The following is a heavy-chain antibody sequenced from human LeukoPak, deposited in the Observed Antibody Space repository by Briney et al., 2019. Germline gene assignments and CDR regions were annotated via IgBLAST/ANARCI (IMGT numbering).Heavy chain of an antibody. CDR3: ARDRPRDSGYDC. CDR1: GFTFSSYA. D-gene: IGHD3-22*01. Sequence: PGRSLRPSCAASGFTFSSYAMHWVRQAPGKGLEWVAIISYDGRNEYYADSVKGRFTISRDNAKNSLYLQMNSLRVEDTAVYYCARDRPRDSGYDCWGQGTLVTVSS. CDR2: ISYDGRNE. J-gene: IGHJ4*02. V-gene: IGHV3-30-3*01.